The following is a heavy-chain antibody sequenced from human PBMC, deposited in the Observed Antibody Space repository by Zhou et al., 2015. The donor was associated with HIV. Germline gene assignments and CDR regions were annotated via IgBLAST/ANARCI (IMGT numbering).Heavy chain of an antibody. Sequence: QVQLVESGGGVVQPGRSLRLSCAASGFSFSSFVMHWVRQAPGKGLEWVAVMSYDGTTKYYADSVKGRFTISRDNSKNTLYLQTNSLRAEDTAVYYCARGGAWPYYYDSSGYYFDYWGQGTLVTVSS. J-gene: IGHJ4*02. CDR2: MSYDGTTK. CDR3: ARGGAWPYYYDSSGYYFDY. V-gene: IGHV3-30*03. D-gene: IGHD3-22*01. CDR1: GFSFSSFV.